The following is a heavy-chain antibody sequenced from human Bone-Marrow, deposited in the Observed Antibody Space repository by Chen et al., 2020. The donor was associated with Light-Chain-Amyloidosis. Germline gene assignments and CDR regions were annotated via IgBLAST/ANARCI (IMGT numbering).Heavy chain of an antibody. CDR3: ATSNTISFEY. CDR2: FNPEEGEI. CDR1: GYTLSDVS. Sequence: QVRVVQSGAEVRKPGASVKVSCKVSGYTLSDVSMHWVRQAPGKGLEWMGGFNPEEGEIIYAQKFQGRVALTEDTSTDTAYMEMTSLRSDDTAMYYCATSNTISFEYWGQGTLVTVSS. V-gene: IGHV1-24*01. J-gene: IGHJ4*02. D-gene: IGHD3-9*01.